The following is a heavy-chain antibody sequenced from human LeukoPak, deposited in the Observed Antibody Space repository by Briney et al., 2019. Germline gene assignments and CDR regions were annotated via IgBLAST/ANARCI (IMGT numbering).Heavy chain of an antibody. V-gene: IGHV3-74*01. CDR3: AREGKTSYDY. Sequence: GGSLRLSCAASGFTFSAYWMQWVRQAPGKGLVWVSRINSDESVTSYADSVKGRFTISRDNAKNTLYLQMNSLGVEDTAVYYCAREGKTSYDYWGQGTLVTVST. CDR1: GFTFSAYW. J-gene: IGHJ4*02. CDR2: INSDESVT.